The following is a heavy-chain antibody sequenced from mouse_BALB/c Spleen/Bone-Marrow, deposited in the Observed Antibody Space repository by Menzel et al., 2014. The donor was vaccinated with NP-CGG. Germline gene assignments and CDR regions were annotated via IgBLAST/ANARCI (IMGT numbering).Heavy chain of an antibody. CDR1: GYTFTRYT. J-gene: IGHJ4*01. D-gene: IGHD1-1*01. CDR3: TIRYYAMDY. CDR2: INPSSAYT. V-gene: IGHV1-4*01. Sequence: QVQLQQSGAELARPGASVKMPCQASGYTFTRYTMHWEKQRPGQGLEWIGYINPSSAYTNYNQKFKDKATLTADKSSSTAYMQLSSLTSEDSAVYYCTIRYYAMDYWGQGTSVTVSS.